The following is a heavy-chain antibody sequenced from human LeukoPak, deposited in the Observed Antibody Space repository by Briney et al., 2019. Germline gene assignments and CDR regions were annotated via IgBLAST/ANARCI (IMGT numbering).Heavy chain of an antibody. Sequence: ASVKVSCKASGGTFSSYAISWVRQAPGQGLEWMGRIIPILGIANYAQKFQGRVTITADESTSTAYMELSSLRSEDTAVYYCARSDYDILTGYYDAFDIWGQGTMVTVSS. CDR1: GGTFSSYA. J-gene: IGHJ3*02. CDR2: IIPILGIA. V-gene: IGHV1-69*04. CDR3: ARSDYDILTGYYDAFDI. D-gene: IGHD3-9*01.